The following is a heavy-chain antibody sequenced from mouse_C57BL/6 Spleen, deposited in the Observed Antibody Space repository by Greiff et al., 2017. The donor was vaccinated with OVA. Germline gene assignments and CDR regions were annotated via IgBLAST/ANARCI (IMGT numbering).Heavy chain of an antibody. Sequence: DVQLVESGGGLVKPGGSLKLSCAASGFTFSDYGMHWVRQAPEKGLEWVAYISSGSSTIYYADTVKGRFTISRDNAKNTLFLQMTSLRSEDTAMYYCARKVPFAYWGQGTLVTVSA. D-gene: IGHD1-3*01. CDR2: ISSGSSTI. CDR1: GFTFSDYG. CDR3: ARKVPFAY. J-gene: IGHJ3*01. V-gene: IGHV5-17*01.